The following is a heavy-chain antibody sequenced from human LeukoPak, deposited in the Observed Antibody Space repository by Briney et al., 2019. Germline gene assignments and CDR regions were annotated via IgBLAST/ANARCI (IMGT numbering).Heavy chain of an antibody. V-gene: IGHV4-59*01. J-gene: IGHJ6*03. D-gene: IGHD3-10*01. CDR3: ARDRYYGSGSPEGYYYYYYMDV. Sequence: SETLSLTCTVSGGSISSYYWSWIRQPPGKGLEWIGYIYYSGSTNYNPSLKSRVTISVDTSKNQFSLKLSSVTAADTAVYYCARDRYYGSGSPEGYYYYYYMDVWGKGTTVTIPS. CDR2: IYYSGST. CDR1: GGSISSYY.